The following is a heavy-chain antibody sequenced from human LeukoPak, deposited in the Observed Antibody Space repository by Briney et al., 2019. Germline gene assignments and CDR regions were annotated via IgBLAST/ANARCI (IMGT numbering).Heavy chain of an antibody. J-gene: IGHJ4*02. D-gene: IGHD1-14*01. CDR2: ISISGSII. Sequence: GGSLRLSCTASGFTFSSYEMNWVRQAAGKGLEWASYISISGSIIYYADSVKGRFTISRDNAKNSLYLQMNSLRAEDTAVYYCASPTDLSDYWGQGTLVTVSS. V-gene: IGHV3-48*03. CDR1: GFTFSSYE. CDR3: ASPTDLSDY.